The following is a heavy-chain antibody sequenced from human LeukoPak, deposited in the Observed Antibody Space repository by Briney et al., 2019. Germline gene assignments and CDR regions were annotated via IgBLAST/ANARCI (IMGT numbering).Heavy chain of an antibody. V-gene: IGHV1-18*01. CDR3: ARTRFYGDYDDV. CDR2: IGAYNGNT. CDR1: GYTFTSYG. Sequence: GASVKVSCKASGYTFTSYGISWVRQAPGQGLEWMGWIGAYNGNTYYAQKLQGRVTMTTDTYTSTAYMELRSLRSDDTAVYYCARTRFYGDYDDVWGQGTLVTVSS. D-gene: IGHD4-17*01. J-gene: IGHJ4*02.